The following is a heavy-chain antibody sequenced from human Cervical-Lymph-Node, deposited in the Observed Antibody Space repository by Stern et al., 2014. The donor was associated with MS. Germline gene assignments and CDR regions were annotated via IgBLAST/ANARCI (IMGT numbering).Heavy chain of an antibody. J-gene: IGHJ6*02. Sequence: VQLLESGAEVKKPGSSVKVSCKASGGTFSSYAISWVRQAPGQGLEWMGGIIPIFGTANYAQKFQGRVTITADESTSTAYMELSSLRSEDTAVYYCARTSGSSGYYYYYGMDVWGQGTTVTVSS. CDR1: GGTFSSYA. CDR2: IIPIFGTA. D-gene: IGHD6-19*01. CDR3: ARTSGSSGYYYYYGMDV. V-gene: IGHV1-69*01.